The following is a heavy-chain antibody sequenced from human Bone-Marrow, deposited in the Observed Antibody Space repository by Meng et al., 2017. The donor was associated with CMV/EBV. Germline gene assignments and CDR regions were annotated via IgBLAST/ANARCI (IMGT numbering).Heavy chain of an antibody. CDR1: GFTFSSYW. CDR3: ARDFHYSSTWYLHDYYGMDV. V-gene: IGHV3-74*01. Sequence: GESLKISCAASGFTFSSYWMHWVRQAPGKGLVWVSRINSDGSSTTYADSVKGRFTISRDNAKNTLYLQMKSLRAEDTAVYYCARDFHYSSTWYLHDYYGMDVWGQGTTVTVSS. D-gene: IGHD6-13*01. J-gene: IGHJ6*02. CDR2: INSDGSST.